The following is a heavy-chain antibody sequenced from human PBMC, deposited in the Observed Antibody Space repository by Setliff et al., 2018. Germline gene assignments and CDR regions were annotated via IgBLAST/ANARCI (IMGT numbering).Heavy chain of an antibody. J-gene: IGHJ4*02. CDR1: GYTFTNYA. V-gene: IGHV1-18*01. D-gene: IGHD2-2*01. Sequence: ASVKVSCKASGYTFTNYAISWVRQAPGQGLEGMGWISGYKNNPNYLQRMQGRFTMTTDTSTSTAYMELRRVRSDDTAVYYCARVALPAAIVRFDSWGQGTLVTVSS. CDR2: ISGYKNNP. CDR3: ARVALPAAIVRFDS.